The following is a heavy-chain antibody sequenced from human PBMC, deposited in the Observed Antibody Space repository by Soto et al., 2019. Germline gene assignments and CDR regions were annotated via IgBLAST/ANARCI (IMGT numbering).Heavy chain of an antibody. D-gene: IGHD3-10*01. CDR2: INVGNGNT. J-gene: IGHJ4*02. V-gene: IGHV1-3*01. Sequence: ASVKVSCTASGYTSTNYAVHWVRQAPGQGLQWIGWINVGNGNTKSSQKFQGRVTFSRDTSASTAYMEVSSLTSEDTAVYYGTSDNKGTADYWGQGTLVTVSS. CDR1: GYTSTNYA. CDR3: TSDNKGTADY.